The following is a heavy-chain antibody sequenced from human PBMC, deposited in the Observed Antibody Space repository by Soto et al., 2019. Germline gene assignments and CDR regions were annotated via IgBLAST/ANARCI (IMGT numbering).Heavy chain of an antibody. Sequence: PGGSLRLSCAASGFTFSSYWMSWVRQAPGKGLEWVANTKQDGSEKYYVDSVKGRFTISRDNAKNSLYLQMNSLRAEDTAVYYCARDLSGSYYYDSSDGYWGQGTLVTVSS. CDR3: ARDLSGSYYYDSSDGY. CDR1: GFTFSSYW. D-gene: IGHD3-22*01. CDR2: TKQDGSEK. V-gene: IGHV3-7*01. J-gene: IGHJ4*02.